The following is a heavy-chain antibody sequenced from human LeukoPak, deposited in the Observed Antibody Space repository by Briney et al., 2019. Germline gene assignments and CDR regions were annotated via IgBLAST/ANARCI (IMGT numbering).Heavy chain of an antibody. J-gene: IGHJ6*02. D-gene: IGHD2-2*01. CDR2: ISGSGGST. CDR3: AKTLGYCSSTSCYFRSSKEGVYGMDV. V-gene: IGHV3-23*01. CDR1: GFTFSSYA. Sequence: GGSLRLSCAASGFTFSSYAMSWVRQAPGKGLEWVSAISGSGGSTYYADSVKGRFTISRDNSKNTLYLQMTSLRAEDTAVYYCAKTLGYCSSTSCYFRSSKEGVYGMDVWGQGTTVTVSS.